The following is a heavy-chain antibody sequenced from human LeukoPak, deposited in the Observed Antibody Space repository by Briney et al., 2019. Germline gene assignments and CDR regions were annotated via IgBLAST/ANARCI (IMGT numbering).Heavy chain of an antibody. CDR3: ARSTDYGDDSPFEFGFDP. J-gene: IGHJ5*02. CDR2: IIPIFGTA. D-gene: IGHD4-17*01. V-gene: IGHV1-69*05. CDR1: GGTFSSYA. Sequence: SVKVSCKASGGTFSSYAISWVRQAPGQGLEWMGRIIPIFGTANYAQKFQGRVTITTDESTSTAYMELSSLRSEDTAVYYCARSTDYGDDSPFEFGFDPWGQGTLVTVSS.